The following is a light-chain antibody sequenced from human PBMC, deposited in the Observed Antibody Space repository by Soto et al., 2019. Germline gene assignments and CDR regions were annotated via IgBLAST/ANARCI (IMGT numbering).Light chain of an antibody. J-gene: IGLJ1*01. CDR1: SSDVGGYDY. V-gene: IGLV2-11*01. Sequence: ALTQPRSVSASPGQSVAISCTGTSSDVGGYDYVSWYQQHPGKAPKLMIYDVHKRPSGVPDRFSGSKSGNTASLTISGLQPEDEADYTGCTVAGARYVLGALTKVAVL. CDR2: DVH. CDR3: CTVAGARYV.